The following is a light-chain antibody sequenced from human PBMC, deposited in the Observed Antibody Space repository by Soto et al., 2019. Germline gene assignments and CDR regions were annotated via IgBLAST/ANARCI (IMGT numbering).Light chain of an antibody. Sequence: IRVSHSAAAVSAYVGDRVTITCRASQRISGWLAWYQQKPGKAPKLLISDASSLESGVPSRFSGSGSGTEFTLTINSLQPDDFATYFSHPYIPYSPFGQGTMADVK. V-gene: IGKV1-5*01. CDR1: QRISGW. J-gene: IGKJ1*01. CDR3: HPYIPYSP. CDR2: DAS.